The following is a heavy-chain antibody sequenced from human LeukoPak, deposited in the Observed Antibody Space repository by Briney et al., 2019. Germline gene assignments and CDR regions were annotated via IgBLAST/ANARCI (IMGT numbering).Heavy chain of an antibody. CDR2: IYTSGST. V-gene: IGHV4-61*02. CDR3: ARDHGYDFWSGYYYIDY. J-gene: IGHJ4*02. CDR1: GGSISSGSYY. D-gene: IGHD3-3*01. Sequence: SETLSLTCTVSGGSISSGSYYWSWIRQPAGKGLEWIGRIYTSGSTNYNPSLKSRVTISVDTSKNQFSLKLSSMTAADTAVYYCARDHGYDFWSGYYYIDYWGQGTLVTVSS.